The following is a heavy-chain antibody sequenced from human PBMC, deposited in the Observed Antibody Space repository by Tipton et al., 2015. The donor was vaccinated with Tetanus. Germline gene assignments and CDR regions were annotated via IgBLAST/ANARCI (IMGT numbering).Heavy chain of an antibody. V-gene: IGHV4-31*03. CDR2: IYYSGHT. CDR1: GDSFSGGGY. Sequence: TLSLTCTVSGDSFSGGGYWTWIRQHPGKGLEWIGYIYYSGHTHYNPSLRGRVDISLDTSQNQVSLNLRSVTAADTAVYYCARDMRGEGGGWYTDYWGQGTLVTVSS. CDR3: ARDMRGEGGGWYTDY. J-gene: IGHJ4*02. D-gene: IGHD6-19*01.